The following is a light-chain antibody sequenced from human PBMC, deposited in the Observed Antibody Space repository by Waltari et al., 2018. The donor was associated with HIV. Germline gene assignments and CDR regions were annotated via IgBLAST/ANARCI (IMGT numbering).Light chain of an antibody. V-gene: IGLV1-40*01. CDR3: QSYDSTLSAVI. CDR2: GFN. J-gene: IGLJ2*01. Sequence: QSVLTQPTSVSGAPGQRVTISCTGSTSKVGAGHDVHWYQLLLGTAPQLLINGFNSRPSVVPDRFSGSRSGTSASLAITGLQAEDEAEYYCQSYDSTLSAVIFGGGTKLTVL. CDR1: TSKVGAGHD.